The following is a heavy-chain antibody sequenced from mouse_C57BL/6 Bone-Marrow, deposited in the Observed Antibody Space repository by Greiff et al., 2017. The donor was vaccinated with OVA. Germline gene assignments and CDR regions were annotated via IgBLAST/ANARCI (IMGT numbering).Heavy chain of an antibody. CDR2: IDPETGGT. V-gene: IGHV1-15*01. CDR1: GYTFTDYE. J-gene: IGHJ4*01. Sequence: QVQLQQSGAELVRPGASVTLSCKASGYTFTDYEMHWVKQTPVHGLEWIGAIDPETGGTAYNQKFKGKAILTADKSSSTAYMELRSLTSEDSAVYYCTRTGRSAMDYWGQGTSVTVSS. CDR3: TRTGRSAMDY.